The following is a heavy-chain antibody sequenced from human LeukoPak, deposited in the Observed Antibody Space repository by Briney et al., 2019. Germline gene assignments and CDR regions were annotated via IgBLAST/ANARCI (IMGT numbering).Heavy chain of an antibody. J-gene: IGHJ4*02. CDR2: INPNSGGT. V-gene: IGHV1-2*02. CDR3: ARAGRLRYFDWPSRNY. D-gene: IGHD3-9*01. Sequence: ASVTVSFKASGYTFTVYYMHWVRQAPGQGLGWMGWINPNSGGTNYAQKFQGRVTMTSDTSISTAYMELSRLRSDDTAVYYCARAGRLRYFDWPSRNYWGQGTLVTVSS. CDR1: GYTFTVYY.